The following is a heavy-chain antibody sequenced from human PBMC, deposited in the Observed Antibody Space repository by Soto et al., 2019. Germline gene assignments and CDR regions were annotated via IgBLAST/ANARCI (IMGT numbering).Heavy chain of an antibody. CDR2: ISSTTNYI. CDR1: GFTFTRYS. Sequence: GGSLRLSCAASGFTFTRYSMNWVRQAPGKGLEWVSSISSTTNYIYYGDSMKGRLTISRDNAKNSLYLEMNSLRAEDTALYYCATESDALTPNFDYWGQGTLVTVSS. J-gene: IGHJ4*02. V-gene: IGHV3-21*06. CDR3: ATESDALTPNFDY.